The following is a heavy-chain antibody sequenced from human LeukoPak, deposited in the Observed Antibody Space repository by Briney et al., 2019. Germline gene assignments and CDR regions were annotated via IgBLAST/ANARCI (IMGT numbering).Heavy chain of an antibody. CDR2: INHSGST. Sequence: PSETLSLTCAVYGGSFSGYYWSWIRQPPGKGLEWIGEINHSGSTNYNPSLKSRVTISVDTSKNQFSLKLSSVTAADTAVYYCARERSMSVPRNWNSYYYYMDVWGKGTTVTVSS. CDR1: GGSFSGYY. J-gene: IGHJ6*03. CDR3: ARERSMSVPRNWNSYYYYMDV. V-gene: IGHV4-34*01. D-gene: IGHD1-1*01.